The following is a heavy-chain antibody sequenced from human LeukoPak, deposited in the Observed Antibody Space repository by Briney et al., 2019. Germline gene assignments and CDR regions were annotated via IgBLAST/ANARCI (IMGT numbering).Heavy chain of an antibody. J-gene: IGHJ4*02. CDR1: GFTFSSYS. V-gene: IGHV3-48*01. CDR2: ISSSSSTI. D-gene: IGHD1-14*01. CDR3: ARESSRDRRIRRNYYFDY. Sequence: GGSLRLSCAASGFTFSSYSMNWVRQAPGKGLEWVSYISSSSSTIYYADSVKGRFTISRDNAKNSLYLQMNSLRAEDTAVYYCARESSRDRRIRRNYYFDYWGQGTLVTVSS.